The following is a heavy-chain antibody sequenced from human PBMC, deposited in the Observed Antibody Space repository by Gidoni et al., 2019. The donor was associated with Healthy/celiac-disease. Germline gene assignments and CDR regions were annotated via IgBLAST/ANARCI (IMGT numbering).Heavy chain of an antibody. CDR3: AKDNLVAGWEPYYFDY. CDR1: GFTFRSYA. Sequence: EVQLLESGGGLVQPGGSLRLSCAASGFTFRSYAMSWVRQAPGKGLEWVSAISGSGGSTYYADSVKGRFTISRDNSKNTLYLQMNSLRAEDTAVYYCAKDNLVAGWEPYYFDYWGQGTLVTVSS. D-gene: IGHD1-26*01. CDR2: ISGSGGST. V-gene: IGHV3-23*01. J-gene: IGHJ4*02.